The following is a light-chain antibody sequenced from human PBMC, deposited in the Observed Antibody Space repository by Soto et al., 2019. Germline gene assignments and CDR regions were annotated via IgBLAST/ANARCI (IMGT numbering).Light chain of an antibody. CDR1: SSDVGGYEY. J-gene: IGLJ2*01. V-gene: IGLV2-11*01. CDR3: CSYAAGQTLV. Sequence: QSALTQPRSVSGAPGQSVTISCSGTSSDVGGYEYVSWYQQHPGKAPTLIIYHVAQRPSGVPDRFSASKSGTTASLTISGLQEEDEAEYFCCSYAAGQTLVFGGGTKLTVL. CDR2: HVA.